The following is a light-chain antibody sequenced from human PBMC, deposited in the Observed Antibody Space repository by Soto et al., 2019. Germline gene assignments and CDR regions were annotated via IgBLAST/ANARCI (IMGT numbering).Light chain of an antibody. Sequence: QLVLTQSPSDSASLGASVKLTCTLSSGHRSYAIAWHQQQPEKGPRYLMKVNSAGSHTKADGIPDRFSGSSSGAERYLTISSLQSEDEADYYCQTWGTGIRVVFGGGTKVTVL. CDR2: VNSAGSH. V-gene: IGLV4-69*02. CDR1: SGHRSYA. J-gene: IGLJ2*01. CDR3: QTWGTGIRVV.